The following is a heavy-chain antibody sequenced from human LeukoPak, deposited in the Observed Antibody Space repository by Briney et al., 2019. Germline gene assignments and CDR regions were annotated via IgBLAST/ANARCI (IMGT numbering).Heavy chain of an antibody. J-gene: IGHJ3*02. CDR3: ASYDGSGYYFDAFDI. Sequence: GGSLRLSCAASGFTFSSYAMHWVRQAPGKGLKWVAVISYDGSNKYYADSVKGRFTISRDNSKNTLYLQMNSLRAEDTAVYYCASYDGSGYYFDAFDIWGQGTMVTVSS. V-gene: IGHV3-30-3*01. D-gene: IGHD3-22*01. CDR1: GFTFSSYA. CDR2: ISYDGSNK.